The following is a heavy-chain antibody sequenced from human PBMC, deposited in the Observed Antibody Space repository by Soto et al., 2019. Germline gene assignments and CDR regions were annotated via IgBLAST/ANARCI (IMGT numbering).Heavy chain of an antibody. J-gene: IGHJ5*01. Sequence: QVQLQQWGAGQLKPSETLSLTCAVSGGTLSPYYWAWVRQPPGKGLEWIGEINQYGTARYRPSLKTRVTRSVNSAKKQVSLRLDPITAPHTALYFFARAPSVHTAAPKRVYHNWRDSGGQGTLVTVSS. D-gene: IGHD6-25*01. CDR3: ARAPSVHTAAPKRVYHNWRDS. V-gene: IGHV4-34*02. CDR2: INQYGTA. CDR1: GGTLSPYY.